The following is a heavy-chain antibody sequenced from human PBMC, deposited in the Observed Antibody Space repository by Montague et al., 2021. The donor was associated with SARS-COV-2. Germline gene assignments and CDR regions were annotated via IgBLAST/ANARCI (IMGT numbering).Heavy chain of an antibody. Sequence: CAISGDSVSSKRAAWNWVRQSPSRGPRWLVGTYYRSKSNNEYAVSVNSRITINPDTSKNQFSLQVNSVTPEDTAVYYCARGADRYYFYGMDVWGQGTTVTVSS. CDR2: TYYRSKSNN. D-gene: IGHD6-19*01. CDR1: GDSVSSKRAA. J-gene: IGHJ6*02. V-gene: IGHV6-1*01. CDR3: ARGADRYYFYGMDV.